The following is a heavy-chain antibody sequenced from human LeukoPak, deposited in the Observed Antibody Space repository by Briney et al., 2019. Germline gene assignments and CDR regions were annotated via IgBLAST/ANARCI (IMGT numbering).Heavy chain of an antibody. CDR3: VRSYYYGSGTN. CDR1: GFTVSSSY. D-gene: IGHD3-10*01. Sequence: PGGSLRLSCAASGFTVSSSYMTWVRQAPGKGLEWVSVIYTTGSTYYADSVKGRFTISRDNSKNTLYIQMNSLRAEDTAVYYCVRSYYYGSGTNWGQGTLVTVSS. J-gene: IGHJ4*02. CDR2: IYTTGST. V-gene: IGHV3-53*01.